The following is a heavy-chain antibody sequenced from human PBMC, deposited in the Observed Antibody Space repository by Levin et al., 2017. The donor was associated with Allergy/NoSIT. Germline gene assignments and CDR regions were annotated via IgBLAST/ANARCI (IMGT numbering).Heavy chain of an antibody. CDR3: ARGDTYSSSRHYGMDV. D-gene: IGHD6-13*01. Sequence: GGSLRLSCAASGFTFSSYSMNWVRQAPGKGLEWVSSISSSSSYIYYADSVKGRFTISRDNAKNSLYLQMNSLRAEDTAVYYCARGDTYSSSRHYGMDVWGQGTTVTVSS. J-gene: IGHJ6*02. CDR2: ISSSSSYI. CDR1: GFTFSSYS. V-gene: IGHV3-21*01.